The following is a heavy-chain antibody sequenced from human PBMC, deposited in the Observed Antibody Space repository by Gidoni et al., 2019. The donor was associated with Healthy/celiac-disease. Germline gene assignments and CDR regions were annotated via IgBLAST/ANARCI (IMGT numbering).Heavy chain of an antibody. CDR1: GAPISSGCYY. V-gene: IGHV4-31*03. J-gene: IGHJ5*02. Sequence: VQLQASGPGLVKPSQTLSLTCTFSGAPISSGCYYWSWSRQHPGKGLEWIGYLYYSGSTYYNPSIKGRVSISVDTSKNQFSLKLSSVTAADTAVYYCARDYYGSGSYYDWFDPWGQGTLVTVSS. CDR3: ARDYYGSGSYYDWFDP. CDR2: LYYSGST. D-gene: IGHD3-10*01.